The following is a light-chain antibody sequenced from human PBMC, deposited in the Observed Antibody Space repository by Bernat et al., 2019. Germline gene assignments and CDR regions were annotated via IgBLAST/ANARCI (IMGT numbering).Light chain of an antibody. CDR2: EVS. Sequence: RPPSASGSPGQSVTISCTGTSSDVGGYNYVSWYQQHPGKAPKFMIYEVSKRPSGVPDRFSGSKSGNTASLTVSGLQAEDEADYYCSSYAGSNNLVFGGGTKLTVL. CDR3: SSYAGSNNLV. CDR1: SSDVGGYNY. J-gene: IGLJ3*02. V-gene: IGLV2-8*01.